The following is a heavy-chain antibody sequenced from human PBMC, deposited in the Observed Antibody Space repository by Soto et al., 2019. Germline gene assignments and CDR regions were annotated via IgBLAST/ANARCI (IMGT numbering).Heavy chain of an antibody. Sequence: EASVKFTWKASGYTFTSYAMHWVRQAPGQRLEWMGWINAGNGSTKYSQKFQGRVTITRDTSASTAYMELSSLRSEDTAVYYCARTVEVLRYFDWLTYGMDVWGQGTTVTVSS. V-gene: IGHV1-3*01. CDR1: GYTFTSYA. CDR3: ARTVEVLRYFDWLTYGMDV. J-gene: IGHJ6*02. D-gene: IGHD3-9*01. CDR2: INAGNGST.